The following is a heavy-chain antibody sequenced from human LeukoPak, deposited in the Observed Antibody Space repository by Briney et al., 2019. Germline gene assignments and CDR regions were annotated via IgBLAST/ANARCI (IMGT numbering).Heavy chain of an antibody. V-gene: IGHV3-64D*09. Sequence: GGSLRLSCSASGFTFSSYAMHWVRQAPGKGLEYVSAISSNGGSTYYADSVKGRFTISRDNSKNTLYLQMSSLRAEDRAVYYCVKNNDSSGYYYGGEFDYWGQGTLVTVSS. J-gene: IGHJ4*02. CDR2: ISSNGGST. D-gene: IGHD3-22*01. CDR3: VKNNDSSGYYYGGEFDY. CDR1: GFTFSSYA.